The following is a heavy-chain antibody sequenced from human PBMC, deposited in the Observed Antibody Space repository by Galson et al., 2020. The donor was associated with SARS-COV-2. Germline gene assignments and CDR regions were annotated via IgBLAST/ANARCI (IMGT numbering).Heavy chain of an antibody. CDR2: TYYRSNWYN. Sequence: SQPLSLTCAISGDSLSRNIAAWKWNRQSPSSGLEWLGRTYYRSNWYNDYAVSVKSRITINPDTSKNQFSLQLNSVTPEDTAVYYCARDTASTPSYYYYMDVWGKGTTVTVSS. CDR3: ARDTASTPSYYYYMDV. D-gene: IGHD4-17*01. V-gene: IGHV6-1*01. CDR1: GDSLSRNIAA. J-gene: IGHJ6*03.